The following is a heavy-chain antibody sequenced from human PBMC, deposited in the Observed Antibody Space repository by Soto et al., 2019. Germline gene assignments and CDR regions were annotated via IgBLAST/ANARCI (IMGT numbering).Heavy chain of an antibody. CDR3: ARGLTTVTDYGMDV. CDR2: INHSGNT. Sequence: SETLSLTCAVYGGSFSGYYWSWIRQPPGKGLEWIGEINHSGNTNYNPSLKSRVTISVDTSKNQFSLKLSSVTAADTAVYYCARGLTTVTDYGMDVWGQGTTVTVSS. V-gene: IGHV4-34*01. D-gene: IGHD4-17*01. CDR1: GGSFSGYY. J-gene: IGHJ6*02.